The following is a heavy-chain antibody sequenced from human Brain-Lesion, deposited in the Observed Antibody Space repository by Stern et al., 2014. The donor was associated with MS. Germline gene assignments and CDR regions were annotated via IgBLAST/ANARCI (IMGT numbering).Heavy chain of an antibody. D-gene: IGHD3-10*01. J-gene: IGHJ6*02. Sequence: VQLVESGPGLVKPSGTLSLTCAVSGASISNTQWWTWVRQSPGKGLEWIGEIYQSGSANYTPSLRGRVTISVDRSKNIFSLKLNSVTAADTAVYYCARDPRRGGLSGYYHGMDVWGQGTTVTVSS. CDR2: IYQSGSA. CDR3: ARDPRRGGLSGYYHGMDV. V-gene: IGHV4-4*02. CDR1: GASISNTQW.